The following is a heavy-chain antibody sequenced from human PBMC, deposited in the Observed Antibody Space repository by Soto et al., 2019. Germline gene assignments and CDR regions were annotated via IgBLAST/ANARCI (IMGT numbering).Heavy chain of an antibody. Sequence: PGGSLRLSCAASGFSFSDYSMNWVRQAPGKGLEWLSYISRSGSLNYYADSVKGRFTISRVNAKNSLYLEMNSVRDEDTAMYYCARDLEYSSSWYYYYGLDVWGQGTTVTVSS. CDR3: ARDLEYSSSWYYYYGLDV. J-gene: IGHJ6*02. D-gene: IGHD6-6*01. CDR1: GFSFSDYS. V-gene: IGHV3-48*02. CDR2: ISRSGSLN.